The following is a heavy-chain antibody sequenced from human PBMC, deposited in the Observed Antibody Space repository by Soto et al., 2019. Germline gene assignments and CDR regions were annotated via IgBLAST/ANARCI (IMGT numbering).Heavy chain of an antibody. CDR3: ASGAAFYYDPSRY. D-gene: IGHD3-22*01. CDR2: MSPGGNSQ. V-gene: IGHV3-30-3*01. Sequence: GGSLRLSCAAPGFNFNIHALHWIRQAPGEGLEWVAVMSPGGNSQYYADSVKGRFTISRDTSKSTLYLQMTSLRPEDTAVYYCASGAAFYYDPSRYWDQATLVTVST. J-gene: IGHJ4*02. CDR1: GFNFNIHA.